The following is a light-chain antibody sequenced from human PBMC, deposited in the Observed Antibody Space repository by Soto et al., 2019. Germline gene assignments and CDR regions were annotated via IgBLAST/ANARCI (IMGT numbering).Light chain of an antibody. J-gene: IGKJ4*01. Sequence: EIVMTQSPATLSVSPGERATLSCRANQSVSSNLAWYQQKPGQAPRLLISGASTRATGIPDRFSGSGSGTEFTLTISSLQSEDFAVYYCQEYNNWPALTFGGGTMVEIK. CDR3: QEYNNWPALT. CDR1: QSVSSN. CDR2: GAS. V-gene: IGKV3-15*01.